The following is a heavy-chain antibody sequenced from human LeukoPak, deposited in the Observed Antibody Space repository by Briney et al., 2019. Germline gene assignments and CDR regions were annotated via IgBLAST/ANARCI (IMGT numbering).Heavy chain of an antibody. CDR1: GFTFSSYE. D-gene: IGHD2-2*01. CDR3: ARGDCSSTSCYAYYYYYYMDV. J-gene: IGHJ6*03. V-gene: IGHV3-48*03. Sequence: GGSLRLSCAASGFTFSSYEMNWVRQAPGKGLEWVSYISSSGSTIYYADSVKGRFTISRDNAKNSLYLQMDSLRAEDTAVYYCARGDCSSTSCYAYYYYYYMDVWGKGTTVTVSS. CDR2: ISSSGSTI.